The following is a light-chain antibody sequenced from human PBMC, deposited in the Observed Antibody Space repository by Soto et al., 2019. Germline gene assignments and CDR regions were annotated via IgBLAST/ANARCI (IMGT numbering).Light chain of an antibody. J-gene: IGKJ4*01. CDR1: QGFSNS. V-gene: IGKV1-27*01. Sequence: DIQMTQSPSSLTASIGDRVTISCRASQGFSNSLAWYQQKPGKVPTLLIYGASMLQSGVPSRFSGSGSGTEFTLTISCLQPEDVATYFRQKYDSAPLTFGGGTKVEIK. CDR2: GAS. CDR3: QKYDSAPLT.